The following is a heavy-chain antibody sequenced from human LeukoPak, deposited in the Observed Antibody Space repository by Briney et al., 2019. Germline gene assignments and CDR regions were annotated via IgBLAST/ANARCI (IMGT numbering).Heavy chain of an antibody. D-gene: IGHD2-8*01. CDR2: IKTDGSEK. J-gene: IGHJ4*02. V-gene: IGHV3-7*03. CDR3: ARVLGYCTNGVCHPRFDY. CDR1: GFTFSSYW. Sequence: GGSLRLSCEASGFTFSSYWMSWVRQAPGKGLEWVANIKTDGSEKYYVDSVKGRFTISRDNAKNSVYLEMNSLRAEDTAVDDWARVLGYCTNGVCHPRFDYWGQGTLVPVSS.